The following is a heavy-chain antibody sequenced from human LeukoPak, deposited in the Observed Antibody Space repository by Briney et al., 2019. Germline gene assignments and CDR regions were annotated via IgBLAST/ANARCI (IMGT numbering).Heavy chain of an antibody. CDR1: GCTFSSYW. CDR3: ARIPGGSGSQYDY. D-gene: IGHD3-10*01. CDR2: INSDGSST. V-gene: IGHV3-74*01. J-gene: IGHJ4*02. Sequence: GGSLRLSCAASGCTFSSYWMHWVRQAPGKGLVLVSRINSDGSSTFYADSVKGRFTTSRDNAENTVYLQMNSLRADDTAVYYCARIPGGSGSQYDYWGQGTLVIVSS.